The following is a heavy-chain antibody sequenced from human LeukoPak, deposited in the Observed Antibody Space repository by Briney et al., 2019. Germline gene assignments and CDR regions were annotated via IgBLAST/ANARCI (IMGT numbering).Heavy chain of an antibody. CDR3: ERPRTPTIFEGKGGDFDY. J-gene: IGHJ4*02. CDR2: INPNSGGT. CDR1: GYTFTGYY. V-gene: IGHV1-2*02. Sequence: GASVKVSCKASGYTFTGYYMNWVRQAPGQGLEWIGWINPNSGGTNHAQKFQGRVTMTRDTSISTAYMELRSLSSDDTAVYYCERPRTPTIFEGKGGDFDYWGQGTLVAVSS. D-gene: IGHD3-3*01.